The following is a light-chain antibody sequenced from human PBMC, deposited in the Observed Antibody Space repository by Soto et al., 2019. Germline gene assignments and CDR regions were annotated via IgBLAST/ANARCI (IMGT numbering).Light chain of an antibody. CDR2: DAS. Sequence: DIQMTQSPSTLSASVGDRVTITCRASQSITGWLAWYQQKPGKAPKLLIYDASALESGVPSRFSGSGSGTEFTLTIRSLQPDDFATYYCQQYNTFSWTFGQGTKVDIK. V-gene: IGKV1-5*01. CDR1: QSITGW. J-gene: IGKJ1*01. CDR3: QQYNTFSWT.